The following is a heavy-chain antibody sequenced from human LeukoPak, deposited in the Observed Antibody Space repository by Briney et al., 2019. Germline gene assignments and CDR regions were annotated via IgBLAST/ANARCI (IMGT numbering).Heavy chain of an antibody. D-gene: IGHD1-1*01. J-gene: IGHJ4*02. CDR1: GYTFTVYY. V-gene: IGHV1-2*02. Sequence: ASVKVSCKASGYTFTVYYMHWVRQAPGQGLEWMGWINPNSGGTNYAQKFQGRVTMTRDTSISTAYMELSRLRSDDTAVYYCARDSRVRLQLNFDYWGQGTLVTVSS. CDR2: INPNSGGT. CDR3: ARDSRVRLQLNFDY.